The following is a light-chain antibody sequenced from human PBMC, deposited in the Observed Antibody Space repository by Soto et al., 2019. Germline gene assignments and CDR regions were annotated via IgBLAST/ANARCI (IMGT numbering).Light chain of an antibody. CDR2: AAS. CDR3: QQYNNWPWT. J-gene: IGKJ1*01. V-gene: IGKV3-15*01. Sequence: IVLTQSPATLSLSPGERATLSCKASQSVSSKLAWYKQKPGQPPRLLSYAASTRATGIPVRFSGSGSGTEFTLTISSLKSADFEVYYCQQYNNWPWTFGQGTKVDIK. CDR1: QSVSSK.